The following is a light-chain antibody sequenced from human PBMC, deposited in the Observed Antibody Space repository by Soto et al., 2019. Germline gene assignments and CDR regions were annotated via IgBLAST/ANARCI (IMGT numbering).Light chain of an antibody. CDR2: GAS. CDR3: QQYGDSTGWT. CDR1: QSVSSIY. J-gene: IGKJ1*01. V-gene: IGKV3-20*01. Sequence: LTQSPGTLSLSPGERATLSCRASQSVSSIYLGWYQQKPGQAPRLLIYGASSRATGIPDRFSGSGSGTDFTLTISRLEPEDFAVYYCQQYGDSTGWTFGQGTKVEIK.